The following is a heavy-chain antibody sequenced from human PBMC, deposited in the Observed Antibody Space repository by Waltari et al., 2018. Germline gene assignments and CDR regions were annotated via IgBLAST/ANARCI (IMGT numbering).Heavy chain of an antibody. CDR1: GYSISSGYY. Sequence: QVQLQESGPGLVKPSATLSLTCAVSGYSISSGYYWGWIRQPPGKGLEWIGSIYHSGSTYYNPSLKSRVTISVDTSKNQFSLKLSSVTAADTAVYYCARRFWDPYYFDYWGQGTLVTVSS. V-gene: IGHV4-38-2*01. CDR3: ARRFWDPYYFDY. D-gene: IGHD1-26*01. J-gene: IGHJ4*02. CDR2: IYHSGST.